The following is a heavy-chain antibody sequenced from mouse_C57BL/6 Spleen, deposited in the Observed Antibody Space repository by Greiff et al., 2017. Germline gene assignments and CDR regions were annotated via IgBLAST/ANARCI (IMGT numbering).Heavy chain of an antibody. J-gene: IGHJ4*01. CDR3: ARPDSYYYAMDY. CDR1: GYTFTSYW. Sequence: QVQLQQPGTELVKPGASVKLSCKASGYTFTSYWMHWVKQRPGQGLEWIGNITPSNGGTNYNEKFKSKATLTVDKSSSTADMQLSSLTSEDSAVYYCARPDSYYYAMDYWGQGTSVTVSS. V-gene: IGHV1-53*01. CDR2: ITPSNGGT.